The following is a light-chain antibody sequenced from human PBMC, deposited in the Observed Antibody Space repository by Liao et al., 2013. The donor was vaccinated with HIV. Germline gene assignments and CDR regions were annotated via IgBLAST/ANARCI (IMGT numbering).Light chain of an antibody. V-gene: IGLV3-1*01. CDR2: EDT. CDR1: KLGTRY. CDR3: QAWDSSTAYVV. Sequence: SYELTQPPSVSVSPGQTASITCSGDKLGTRYASWYQQKSGQSPVLVIYEDTKRPSGVPDRFSGSNSGNTATLTISGTQSMDEADYYCQAWDSSTAYVVFGGGTKLTVL. J-gene: IGLJ2*01.